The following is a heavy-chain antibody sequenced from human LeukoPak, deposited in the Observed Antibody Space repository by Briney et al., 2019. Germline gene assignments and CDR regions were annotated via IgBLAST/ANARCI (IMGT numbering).Heavy chain of an antibody. V-gene: IGHV3-30*18. Sequence: GGSLRLSCAASGLTFSNYVMHWVRQAPGKGLEWVAVISYDGSSKYYADSVKGRFTISRDNSKNTLYLQMNSLRAEDTAVYYCAKDYGAYYYVMDVWGRGTTVTVSS. D-gene: IGHD3-10*01. J-gene: IGHJ6*02. CDR3: AKDYGAYYYVMDV. CDR1: GLTFSNYV. CDR2: ISYDGSSK.